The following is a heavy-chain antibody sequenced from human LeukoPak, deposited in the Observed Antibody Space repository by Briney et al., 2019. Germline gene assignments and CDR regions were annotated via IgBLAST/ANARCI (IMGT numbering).Heavy chain of an antibody. CDR1: GGSISSYY. D-gene: IGHD3-3*01. CDR3: ARTYYDFWSGEENAFDI. J-gene: IGHJ3*02. CDR2: IYYSGST. V-gene: IGHV4-59*01. Sequence: SETLSLTCTVSGGSISSYYWSWIRQPPGKGLEWIGYIYYSGSTNYNPSLKSRVTISVDTSKNQFSLKLNSVTAADTAVYYCARTYYDFWSGEENAFDIWGQGTMVTVSS.